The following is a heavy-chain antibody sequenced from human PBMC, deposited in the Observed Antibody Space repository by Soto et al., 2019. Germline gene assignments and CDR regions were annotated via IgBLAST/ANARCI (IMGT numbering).Heavy chain of an antibody. CDR3: ARDPGLGSSYPPLDY. V-gene: IGHV1-18*04. D-gene: IGHD3-10*01. Sequence: ASVEVSCKASGYTFTSYGLSWVRQAPGQGLEWMGWISPYNGKTEYSPKFQGRVTMTTDISMSTAYMELSSLTSEDSAIYYCARDPGLGSSYPPLDYWGQGSLVTVSS. CDR2: ISPYNGKT. CDR1: GYTFTSYG. J-gene: IGHJ4*01.